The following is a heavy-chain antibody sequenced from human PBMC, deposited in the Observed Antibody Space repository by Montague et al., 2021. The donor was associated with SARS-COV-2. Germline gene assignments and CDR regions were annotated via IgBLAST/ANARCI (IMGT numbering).Heavy chain of an antibody. CDR1: GSTFGSYS. CDR3: GDYGDTELFQH. CDR2: ISRSSRTI. V-gene: IGHV3-48*04. Sequence: SLRLSCAASGSTFGSYSMNWVRQAPGKGLEWVSYISRSSRTIYYADSVKGRITISRDNAKNSLYLQMNSLRAEDTAVYYCGDYGDTELFQHWGQGTLVTVSS. D-gene: IGHD4-17*01. J-gene: IGHJ1*01.